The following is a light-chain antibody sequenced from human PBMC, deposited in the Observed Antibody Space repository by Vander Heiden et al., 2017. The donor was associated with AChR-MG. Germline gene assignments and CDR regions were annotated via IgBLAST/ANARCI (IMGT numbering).Light chain of an antibody. J-gene: IGKJ1*01. V-gene: IGKV1-33*01. CDR3: QQYTNVPPWT. Sequence: DIQITQSPSSLSASVGDRITITCQASQDVSNYLNWYQQKPGKAPKLLISHASNLETGVPSRFSGSGSGTDFTFTISSLQPDDIATYYCQQYTNVPPWTFGQGTKVEIK. CDR2: HAS. CDR1: QDVSNY.